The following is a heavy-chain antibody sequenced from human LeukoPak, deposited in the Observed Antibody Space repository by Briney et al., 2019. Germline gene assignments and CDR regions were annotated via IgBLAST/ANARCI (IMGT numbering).Heavy chain of an antibody. J-gene: IGHJ4*02. Sequence: PGGSLRLSCAASGFTFSSYAMSWVRQAPGKGLEWVSAISGSGGSTYYADSVKSRFTISRDNSKNTLYLQMNSLRAEDTAVYYCAKDDVDTAMVPTDYWGQGTLVTVSS. V-gene: IGHV3-23*01. CDR2: ISGSGGST. CDR1: GFTFSSYA. D-gene: IGHD5-18*01. CDR3: AKDDVDTAMVPTDY.